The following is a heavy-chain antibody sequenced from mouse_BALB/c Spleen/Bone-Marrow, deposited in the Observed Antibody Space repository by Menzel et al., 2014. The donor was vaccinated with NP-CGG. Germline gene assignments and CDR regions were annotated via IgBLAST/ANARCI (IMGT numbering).Heavy chain of an antibody. V-gene: IGHV1S56*01. CDR2: IYPGDGST. CDR3: ARSYYGNPFDY. D-gene: IGHD2-10*01. Sequence: VKVVESGPELVKPGALVKISCKASGYTFXSYDINWVKQRPGQGLEWIGWIYPGDGSTKYNEKFKGKATLTADKSSSTAYMQLSSLTSENSAVYFCARSYYGNPFDYWGQGTTLTVSS. CDR1: GYTFXSYD. J-gene: IGHJ2*01.